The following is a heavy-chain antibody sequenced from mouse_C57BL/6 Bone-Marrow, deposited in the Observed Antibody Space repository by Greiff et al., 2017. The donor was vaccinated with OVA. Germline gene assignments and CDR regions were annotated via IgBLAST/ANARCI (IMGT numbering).Heavy chain of an antibody. Sequence: VHLVESGAELARPGASVKLSCKASGYTFTSYGISWVKQRTGQGLEWIGEIYPRSGNTYYNEKFKGKATLTADKSSSTAYMELRSLTSEDSAVYFCARHYYGSSYWYFDVWGTGTTVTVSS. CDR1: GYTFTSYG. CDR2: IYPRSGNT. D-gene: IGHD1-1*01. V-gene: IGHV1-81*01. J-gene: IGHJ1*03. CDR3: ARHYYGSSYWYFDV.